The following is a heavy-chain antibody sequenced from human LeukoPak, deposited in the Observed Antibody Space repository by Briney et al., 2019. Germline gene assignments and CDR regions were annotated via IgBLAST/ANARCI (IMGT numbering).Heavy chain of an antibody. CDR1: GGSIITSNW. J-gene: IGHJ3*02. Sequence: KPSETLSLTCALSGGSIITSNWWSWVRQPPGKGLEWTGEIYHSGSTNYNPSLKSRATISLDKTKNQFSLNLRSVTAADTAVYYCARKVAAGDHLGAFDIWGQGTMVTVSS. V-gene: IGHV4-4*02. CDR3: ARKVAAGDHLGAFDI. CDR2: IYHSGST. D-gene: IGHD2-21*01.